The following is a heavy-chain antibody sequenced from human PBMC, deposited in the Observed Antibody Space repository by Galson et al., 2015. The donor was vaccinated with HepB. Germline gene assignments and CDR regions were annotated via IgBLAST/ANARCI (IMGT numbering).Heavy chain of an antibody. J-gene: IGHJ4*02. D-gene: IGHD1-1*01. Sequence: SLRLSCAASGFTFTNYAMHWVRLAPGMGLEWVASVAYDGADRYYADSVEGRFTISRDNSKSTLFLQMNSLRPEDTGAYFCARDGSGTYYFDYWGQGALVTVSS. V-gene: IGHV3-30-3*01. CDR3: ARDGSGTYYFDY. CDR2: VAYDGADR. CDR1: GFTFTNYA.